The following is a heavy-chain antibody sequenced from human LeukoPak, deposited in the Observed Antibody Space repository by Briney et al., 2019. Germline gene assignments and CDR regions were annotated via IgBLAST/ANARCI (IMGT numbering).Heavy chain of an antibody. Sequence: ASVKVSCKASGYTFTDYYMHWVRQAPGQALEWMGWINPNSGDTNYAQKFQGRVTMTRDTSISTAYMELSRLRSDDTAVYYCARAYSSSWNWFDPWGQGTLVTVSS. V-gene: IGHV1-2*02. J-gene: IGHJ5*02. CDR1: GYTFTDYY. CDR3: ARAYSSSWNWFDP. CDR2: INPNSGDT. D-gene: IGHD6-13*01.